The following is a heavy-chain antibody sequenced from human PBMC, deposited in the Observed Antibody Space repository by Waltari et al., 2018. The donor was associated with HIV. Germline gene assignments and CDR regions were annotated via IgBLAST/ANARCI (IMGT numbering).Heavy chain of an antibody. J-gene: IGHJ4*02. CDR2: IGGIGATI. CDR3: AKLNTGSED. D-gene: IGHD3-10*01. CDR1: GFSFGNYG. Sequence: ESGGGLVQPGGSLRLSCAASGFSFGNYGMSWVRQAPGRGLAWVSSIGGIGATIYYADSVKGRFTISRDNSRNILYLQMNSLRAEDTALYFCAKLNTGSEDWGQGTLVTVSS. V-gene: IGHV3-23*01.